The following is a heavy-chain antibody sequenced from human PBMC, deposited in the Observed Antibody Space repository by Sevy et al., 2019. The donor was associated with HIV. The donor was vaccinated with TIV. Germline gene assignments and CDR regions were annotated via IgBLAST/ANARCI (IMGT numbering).Heavy chain of an antibody. J-gene: IGHJ4*01. V-gene: IGHV3-74*01. CDR3: VRERNVKYGDPLGQ. CDR2: LNSDGSVA. Sequence: GGSLRLSCAASGFTLASEFSFSSYYMHWVRQVPGKGLVWVSCLNSDGSVAPYADSAKGRFTISRDNAKKTLYLQMNSLKADDTAVNYCVRERNVKYGDPLGQWGHGTLVTVSS. D-gene: IGHD4-17*01. CDR1: GFTLASEFSFSSYY.